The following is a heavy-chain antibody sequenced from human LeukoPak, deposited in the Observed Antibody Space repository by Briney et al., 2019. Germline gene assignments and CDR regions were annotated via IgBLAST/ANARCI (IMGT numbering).Heavy chain of an antibody. Sequence: ASVKVSCKASGGTFSSYAISWVRQAPGQGLEWMGGIIPIFGTANYAQKFQGRVTITADESTSTAYMELRSLRSDDTAVYYCAREGNCRYSGYLFDYWGQGTLVTVSS. CDR2: IIPIFGTA. D-gene: IGHD5-12*01. CDR1: GGTFSSYA. J-gene: IGHJ4*02. V-gene: IGHV1-69*13. CDR3: AREGNCRYSGYLFDY.